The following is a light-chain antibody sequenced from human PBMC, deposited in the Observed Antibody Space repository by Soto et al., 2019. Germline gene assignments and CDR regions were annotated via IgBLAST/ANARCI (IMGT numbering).Light chain of an antibody. CDR2: GAS. CDR3: HQYDSSPLT. V-gene: IGKV3-20*01. J-gene: IGKJ4*01. CDR1: QSVSSSY. Sequence: EIVLTQSPGTLSLSPGERATLSCRASQSVSSSYLAWYQQKPGQAPRLFIYGASSRATGIPDRFSGSGSGTHFTLTISRLEPEDFAVHYCHQYDSSPLTFGGGTKVEIK.